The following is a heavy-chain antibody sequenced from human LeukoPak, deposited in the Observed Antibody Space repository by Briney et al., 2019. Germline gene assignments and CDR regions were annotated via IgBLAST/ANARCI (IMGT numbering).Heavy chain of an antibody. CDR1: GFIFGNFG. CDR2: ITGSSTWT. J-gene: IGHJ2*01. V-gene: IGHV3-23*01. Sequence: GGSLRLSCEASGFIFGNFGMTWVRQAPGKGLQWVSGITGSSTWTYYAASVKGRFTVSRDNSQNTLHLQMNSLRADDTAVYYCARELVSSGTGYFDLWGRGTLVTVSS. CDR3: ARELVSSGTGYFDL. D-gene: IGHD3-10*02.